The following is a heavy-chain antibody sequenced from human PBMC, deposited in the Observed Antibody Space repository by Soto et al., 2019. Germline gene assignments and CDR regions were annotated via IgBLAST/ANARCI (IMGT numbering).Heavy chain of an antibody. J-gene: IGHJ5*02. CDR1: GFALSDYF. CDR3: VIYSAISVVVPPVHVVTWLAP. D-gene: IGHD2-2*01. CDR2: MSGSGANI. Sequence: GGCTRLSCAPSGFALSDYFMSWLRQAPGKGLEWVSLMSGSGANIKYADSVKGRFTISRDNAKNSLYLQMNSLRDEETAVYSLVIYSAISVVVPPVHVVTWLAPWGQGTRATHSS. V-gene: IGHV3-11*04.